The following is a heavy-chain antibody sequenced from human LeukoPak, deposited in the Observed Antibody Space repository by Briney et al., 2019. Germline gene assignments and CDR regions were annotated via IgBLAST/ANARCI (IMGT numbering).Heavy chain of an antibody. Sequence: SETLSLTCTVSGGSISSSSYHWGWIRQPPGKGLEWIGSIYYSGSTYYNPSLKSRVTISVDTSKNQFSLKLGSVTAADTAVYYCARVPVNYYGSSGRPHWYFDLWGRGTLVTVSS. CDR2: IYYSGST. D-gene: IGHD3-22*01. V-gene: IGHV4-39*07. CDR3: ARVPVNYYGSSGRPHWYFDL. J-gene: IGHJ2*01. CDR1: GGSISSSSYH.